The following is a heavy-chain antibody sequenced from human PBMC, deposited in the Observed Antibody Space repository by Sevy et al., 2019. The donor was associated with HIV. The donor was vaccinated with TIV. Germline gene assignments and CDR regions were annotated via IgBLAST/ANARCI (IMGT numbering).Heavy chain of an antibody. CDR3: ARDPEYYDFWSGYSFDY. Sequence: GSLRLSCAASGFTFSSYWMHWVRQAPGKGLVWVSRINSDGSSTSYADSVKGRFTISRDNAKNTLYLQMNSLRAEDTAVYYCARDPEYYDFWSGYSFDYWGQGTLVTVSS. J-gene: IGHJ4*02. CDR2: INSDGSST. D-gene: IGHD3-3*01. V-gene: IGHV3-74*01. CDR1: GFTFSSYW.